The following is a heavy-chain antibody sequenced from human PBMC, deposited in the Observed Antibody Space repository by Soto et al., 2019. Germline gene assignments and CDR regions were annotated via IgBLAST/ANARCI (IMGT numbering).Heavy chain of an antibody. Sequence: PSETLSPPCAVYGGSFRGYYWSWIRQPPGKGLEWIGYIYYSGSTNYNPSLKSRVTISVDTSKNQFSLKLSSVTAADTAVYYCARDSYGGDFDYWGQGTLVTVSS. CDR3: ARDSYGGDFDY. CDR2: IYYSGST. V-gene: IGHV4-59*01. CDR1: GGSFRGYY. D-gene: IGHD5-18*01. J-gene: IGHJ4*02.